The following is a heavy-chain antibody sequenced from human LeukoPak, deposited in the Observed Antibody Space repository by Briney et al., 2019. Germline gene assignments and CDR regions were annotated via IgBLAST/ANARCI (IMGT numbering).Heavy chain of an antibody. CDR1: GLTVSTNY. Sequence: GGSLRLSCAASGLTVSTNYMNWVRQAPGKGLERVSAIYSGDSTYYADSVKGRFTISRDESESTLYLEMNSLRVEDTAVYYCHIVVVAAIPYFDYWGQGTLVAVSS. V-gene: IGHV3-66*01. CDR2: IYSGDST. CDR3: HIVVVAAIPYFDY. J-gene: IGHJ4*02. D-gene: IGHD2-21*02.